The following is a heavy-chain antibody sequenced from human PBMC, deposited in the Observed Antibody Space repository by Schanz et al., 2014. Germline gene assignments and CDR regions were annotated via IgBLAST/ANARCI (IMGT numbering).Heavy chain of an antibody. V-gene: IGHV3-48*01. CDR3: VRDILHRVYDSGSP. D-gene: IGHD3-10*01. J-gene: IGHJ5*02. CDR1: GFNFSDYA. CDR2: VSRSTPDI. Sequence: EMQLLESGGGLIQPGGSLRLSCAASGFNFSDYAMCWVRQAPGKGLEWVSYVSRSTPDIYYADSVKGRFTMSRDNAKNSVFLQMNSLRAEDTAVYYCVRDILHRVYDSGSPWGQGTLVTVSS.